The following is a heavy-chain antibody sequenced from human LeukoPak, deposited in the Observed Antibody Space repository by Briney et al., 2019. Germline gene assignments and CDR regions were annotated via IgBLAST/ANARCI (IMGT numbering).Heavy chain of an antibody. J-gene: IGHJ4*02. V-gene: IGHV6-1*01. CDR3: AREGVGATMAN. CDR1: GDTVSNKNAA. D-gene: IGHD1-26*01. Sequence: SQTLSLTCAISGDTVSNKNAAWNWNRQSPSRGLEWLGRTYYRSKWYNDYAVSVKGRIDINPDTSKNQFSLQLNSVTPEDTAVYYCAREGVGATMANRGQGTLVTVSS. CDR2: TYYRSKWYN.